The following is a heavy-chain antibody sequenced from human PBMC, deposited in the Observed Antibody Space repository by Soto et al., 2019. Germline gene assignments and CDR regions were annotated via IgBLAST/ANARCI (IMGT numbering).Heavy chain of an antibody. CDR2: IIPIFGTA. D-gene: IGHD1-26*01. CDR1: GGTFSSYA. Sequence: SVKVSCKASGGTFSSYAISWVRQAPGQGLEWMGGIIPIFGTANYAQKFQGRVTITADESTSTAYMELSSLRSEDTAVYYCARSLYSGSYSTPGASDFWGQGIMVTVAS. J-gene: IGHJ3*01. V-gene: IGHV1-69*13. CDR3: ARSLYSGSYSTPGASDF.